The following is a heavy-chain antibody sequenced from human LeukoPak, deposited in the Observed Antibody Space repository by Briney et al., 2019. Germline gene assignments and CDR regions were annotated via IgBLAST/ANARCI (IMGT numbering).Heavy chain of an antibody. V-gene: IGHV1-2*02. D-gene: IGHD2-15*01. CDR2: INPPSGDK. Sequence: ASVKLSCMASGYTFTDYYMHWVRQAPGQGLEWMGWINPPSGDKNHAQTFQGSVTLTRDTYISTASMQLSSMRSAASAVYYCAGEYCSGGSCRQGFDYWGQGTLVTVSS. J-gene: IGHJ4*02. CDR3: AGEYCSGGSCRQGFDY. CDR1: GYTFTDYY.